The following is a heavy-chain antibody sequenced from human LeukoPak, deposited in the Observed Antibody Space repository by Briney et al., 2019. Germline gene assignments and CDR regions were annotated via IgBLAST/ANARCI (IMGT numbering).Heavy chain of an antibody. V-gene: IGHV3-7*01. Sequence: GGSLRLSCAASGFTFSSYWMSWVRQAPGKGLEWVANIKQDGSEKYYVDSVKGRFTISRDNAKNSLYLQMNSLRAEDTAVYYCARDNYYYDSSGLNWFDPWGQGTLVTVSS. J-gene: IGHJ5*02. D-gene: IGHD3-22*01. CDR1: GFTFSSYW. CDR3: ARDNYYYDSSGLNWFDP. CDR2: IKQDGSEK.